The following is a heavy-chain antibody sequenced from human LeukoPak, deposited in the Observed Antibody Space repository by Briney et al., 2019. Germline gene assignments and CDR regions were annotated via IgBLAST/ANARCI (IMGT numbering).Heavy chain of an antibody. V-gene: IGHV3-21*04. D-gene: IGHD6-13*01. Sequence: GGSLRLSCAAAGFTFGSYSMNWVRQAPGKGLEWVSSISSSSSYIYYADSVKGRFTISRDNAKNSLYLQMNSLRAEDTAVYYCAVSSSWYEVVDYWGQGTLVTVSS. CDR1: GFTFGSYS. CDR3: AVSSSWYEVVDY. CDR2: ISSSSSYI. J-gene: IGHJ4*02.